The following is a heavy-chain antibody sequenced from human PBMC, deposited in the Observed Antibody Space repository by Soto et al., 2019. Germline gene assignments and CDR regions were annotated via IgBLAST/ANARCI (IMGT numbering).Heavy chain of an antibody. CDR1: GYTFTSYG. D-gene: IGHD3-10*01. V-gene: IGHV1-18*01. Sequence: QVQLVQSGLEVKKPGASVKVSCKASGYTFTSYGISWVRQAPGQGLEWMGWISVYTGNTKHAQNFQGRVTMTTDKSTTTAYMELRSLRSDDTAVYYCARYGSGYYLDYWGQGTLVTVSS. CDR3: ARYGSGYYLDY. CDR2: ISVYTGNT. J-gene: IGHJ4*02.